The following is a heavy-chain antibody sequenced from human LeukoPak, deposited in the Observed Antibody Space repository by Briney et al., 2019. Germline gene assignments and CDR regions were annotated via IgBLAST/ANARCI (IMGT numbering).Heavy chain of an antibody. CDR1: GGSFSGYY. CDR2: INHSGST. D-gene: IGHD2-2*01. J-gene: IGHJ4*02. Sequence: PSETLSLTCAVYGGSFSGYYWSWIRQPPGKGLEWIGEINHSGSTNCNPSLKSRVTISVDTSKNQFSLKLSSVTAADTAVYYCARVILADIVVVPAASGFDYWGQGTLVTVSS. V-gene: IGHV4-34*01. CDR3: ARVILADIVVVPAASGFDY.